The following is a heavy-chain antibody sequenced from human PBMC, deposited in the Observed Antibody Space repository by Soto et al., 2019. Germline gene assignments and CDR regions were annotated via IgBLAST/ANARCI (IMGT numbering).Heavy chain of an antibody. Sequence: QVQLQESGPGLVKPSGTLSLTCAVSGGSIRSSNWWTWVRQPPGKGLEWIGEIYHSGSTNYNPSLKSRVTISVDKSKNQFSLKVSSVTAADTAVYFGARKVSGYGATDVWGQGTAVTVSS. J-gene: IGHJ6*02. CDR2: IYHSGST. V-gene: IGHV4-4*02. CDR3: ARKVSGYGATDV. D-gene: IGHD5-12*01. CDR1: GGSIRSSNW.